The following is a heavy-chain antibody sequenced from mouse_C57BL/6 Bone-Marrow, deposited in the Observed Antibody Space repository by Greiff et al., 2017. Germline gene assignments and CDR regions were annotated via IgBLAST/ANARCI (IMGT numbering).Heavy chain of an antibody. CDR1: GFTFSDYG. V-gene: IGHV5-17*01. D-gene: IGHD2-1*01. CDR3: ARPGYYGNLRDWYFDV. Sequence: EVQLVESGGGLVKPGGSLKLSCAASGFTFSDYGMHWVRQAPEKGLEWVAYISSGSSTIYYADTVKGRFTISRDNAKNTLFLQMTSLRSEDTAMYYCARPGYYGNLRDWYFDVWGTGTTVTVSS. J-gene: IGHJ1*03. CDR2: ISSGSSTI.